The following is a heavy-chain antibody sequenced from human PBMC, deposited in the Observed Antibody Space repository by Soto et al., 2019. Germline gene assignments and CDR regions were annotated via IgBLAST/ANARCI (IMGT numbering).Heavy chain of an antibody. CDR2: INHSGST. CDR3: ARHRVKPLXSSSWYPYYYYYYGMDV. Sequence: SETLSLTCAVYGGSFSCYYWSWIRQPPGKGLEWIGEINHSGSTNYNPSLKSRVTISVDTSKNQFSLKLSSVTAADTSVYYCARHRVKPLXSSSWYPYYYYYYGMDVWGQGTTVTVSS. V-gene: IGHV4-34*01. CDR1: GGSFSCYY. J-gene: IGHJ6*02. D-gene: IGHD6-13*01.